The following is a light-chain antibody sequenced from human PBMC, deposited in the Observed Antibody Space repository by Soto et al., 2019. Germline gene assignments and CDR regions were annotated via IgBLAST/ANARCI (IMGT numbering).Light chain of an antibody. CDR2: LGS. V-gene: IGKV2-28*01. CDR3: MQALQTPPWT. CDR1: QSLLHSNGYNY. Sequence: DIVMTQSPLSLPVTPGEPASISCRSSQSLLHSNGYNYLDWYLQKPGQSPQLLIYLGSNRASGVPDRFSGCGSGTDFTLKISRVEAEDVGVYYCMQALQTPPWTFGQGTEVEIK. J-gene: IGKJ1*01.